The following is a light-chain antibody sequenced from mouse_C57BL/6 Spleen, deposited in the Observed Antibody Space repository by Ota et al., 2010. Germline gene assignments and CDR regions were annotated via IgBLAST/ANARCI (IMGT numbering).Light chain of an antibody. CDR1: QDINSH. J-gene: IGKJ1*01. V-gene: IGKV14-111*01. CDR3: LQYDEFPWT. Sequence: PGERVNITCKASQDINSHLSWFQQKPGKSPKTLIYRANRLLDGVPSRFSGSGSGQDYSLTISSLEYEDMGIYYCLQYDEFPWTFGGGTKLEIK. CDR2: RAN.